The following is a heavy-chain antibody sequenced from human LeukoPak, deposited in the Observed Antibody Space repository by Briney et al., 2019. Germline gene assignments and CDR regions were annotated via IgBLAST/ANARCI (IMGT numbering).Heavy chain of an antibody. J-gene: IGHJ2*01. D-gene: IGHD1-14*01. CDR2: IYYSGST. CDR1: GGSISSSSYY. Sequence: SETLSLTCTVSGGSISSSSYYWGWIRQPPGKGLEWIGSIYYSGSTYYNPSLKSRVTISVDTSKNQFSLKLSSVTAADTAVYYCARHDRINWYSDLWGRGTLVTVSS. CDR3: ARHDRINWYSDL. V-gene: IGHV4-39*01.